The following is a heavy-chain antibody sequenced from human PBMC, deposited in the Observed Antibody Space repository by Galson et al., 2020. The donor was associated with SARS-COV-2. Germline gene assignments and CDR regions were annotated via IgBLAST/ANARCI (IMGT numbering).Heavy chain of an antibody. V-gene: IGHV4-38-2*02. CDR3: VRRGARGYWFDP. CDR1: SYSITRGSY. J-gene: IGHJ5*02. D-gene: IGHD2-15*01. CDR2: ISANGDT. Sequence: SETLSLTCTLTSYSITRGSYWGCIRQSPGKGLEWLRTISANGDTHYNPSLRSRVALSLDTSKNQFFLSLTSVTAADTAVYYCVRRGARGYWFDPWGSGALVTVSA.